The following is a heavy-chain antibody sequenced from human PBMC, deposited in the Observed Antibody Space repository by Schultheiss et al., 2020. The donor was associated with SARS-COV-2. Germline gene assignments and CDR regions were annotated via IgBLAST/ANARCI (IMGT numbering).Heavy chain of an antibody. D-gene: IGHD6-19*01. J-gene: IGHJ4*02. CDR1: GYTFTGYY. CDR3: ARGPYSNDWLPLDY. V-gene: IGHV1-2*04. Sequence: ASVKVSCKASGYTFTGYYMHWVRQAPGQGLEWMGWINPNSGGTNYAQKFQGWVTMTRDTSISTAYMELSRLRSDDTAVYYCARGPYSNDWLPLDYWGQGTLVTVSS. CDR2: INPNSGGT.